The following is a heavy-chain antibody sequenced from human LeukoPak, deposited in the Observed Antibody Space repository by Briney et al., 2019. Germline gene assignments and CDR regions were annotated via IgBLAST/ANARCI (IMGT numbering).Heavy chain of an antibody. Sequence: PSETLSLTCTVSGGSISSYYWSWIRQPPGKGLEWVGYIYYSGSTNYNPSLKSGVTIFVDASKNNSSLKLSSVTAADSAVYYCARGGYSYCPSDYWGQGTLVTVSS. J-gene: IGHJ4*02. CDR3: ARGGYSYCPSDY. CDR2: IYYSGST. CDR1: GGSISSYY. D-gene: IGHD5-18*01. V-gene: IGHV4-59*01.